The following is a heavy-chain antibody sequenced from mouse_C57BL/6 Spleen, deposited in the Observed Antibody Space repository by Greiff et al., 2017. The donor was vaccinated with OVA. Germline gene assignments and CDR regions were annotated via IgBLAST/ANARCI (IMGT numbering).Heavy chain of an antibody. Sequence: QVQLKQSGPELVKPGASVKISCKASGYAFSSSWMHWVKQRPGTGLEWIGRIYPGAGDTTYNGTFKGKATLTADKSSSTAYMQLSSLTSEDAAVDFGAQTAQALAWFAYWGQGTRVTVSA. D-gene: IGHD3-2*02. V-gene: IGHV1-82*01. CDR3: AQTAQALAWFAY. CDR2: IYPGAGDT. J-gene: IGHJ3*01. CDR1: GYAFSSSW.